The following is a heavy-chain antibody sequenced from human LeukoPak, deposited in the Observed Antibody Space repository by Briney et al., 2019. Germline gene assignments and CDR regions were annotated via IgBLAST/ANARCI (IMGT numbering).Heavy chain of an antibody. CDR3: AIRLGYCSSTSCYGAFDI. J-gene: IGHJ3*02. D-gene: IGHD2-2*01. V-gene: IGHV4-4*02. CDR1: GGSISSSNR. CDR2: IYHSGST. Sequence: SGTLSLTCAVSGGSISSSNRWSWVRQPPGKGLEWIGEIYHSGSTNYNPSLKSRVTISVDKSKNQFSLKLSSVTAADTAVYYCAIRLGYCSSTSCYGAFDIWGQGTMVTVSS.